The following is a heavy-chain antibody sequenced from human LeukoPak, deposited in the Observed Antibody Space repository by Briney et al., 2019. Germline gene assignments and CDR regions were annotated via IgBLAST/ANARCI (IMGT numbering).Heavy chain of an antibody. CDR1: GFTFSSSG. CDR2: ISYDGSNK. Sequence: PGGSLRLSCAASGFTFSSSGMHWVRQAPGKGLEWVAVISYDGSNKYYADSVKGRFTISRDNSKNTLYLQMNSLRAEDTAVYYCAKVKPSPDDYWGQGTLVTVSS. CDR3: AKVKPSPDDY. V-gene: IGHV3-30*18. J-gene: IGHJ4*02.